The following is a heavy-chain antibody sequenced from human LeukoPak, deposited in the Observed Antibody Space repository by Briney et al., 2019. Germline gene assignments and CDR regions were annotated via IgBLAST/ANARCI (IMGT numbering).Heavy chain of an antibody. J-gene: IGHJ4*02. CDR1: GFTLSRNG. D-gene: IGHD3-22*01. CDR2: ISYDGSNK. Sequence: GRSLRLSCAASGFTLSRNGMHWVRQAPGKGLEWVAVISYDGSNKYYADSVKGRFTISRDNSKNTLYLQMNSLRAEDTAVYYCAGDSSGYYLSFDYWGQGTLVTVSS. CDR3: AGDSSGYYLSFDY. V-gene: IGHV3-30-3*01.